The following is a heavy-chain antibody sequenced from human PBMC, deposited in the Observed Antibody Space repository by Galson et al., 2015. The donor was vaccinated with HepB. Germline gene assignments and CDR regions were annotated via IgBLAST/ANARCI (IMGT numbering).Heavy chain of an antibody. J-gene: IGHJ4*02. Sequence: SVKVSCKASGGTFSSYTISWVRQAPGQGLEWMGGIITIFGTANYAQKFQGRVTITADESTTTVYMELSSLRTEDTAMYYCARGYGSSGYYAYWGQGTLVTVSS. V-gene: IGHV1-69*13. CDR3: ARGYGSSGYYAY. D-gene: IGHD3-22*01. CDR2: IITIFGTA. CDR1: GGTFSSYT.